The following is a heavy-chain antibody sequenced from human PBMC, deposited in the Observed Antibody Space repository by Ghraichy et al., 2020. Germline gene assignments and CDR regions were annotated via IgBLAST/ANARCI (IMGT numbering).Heavy chain of an antibody. J-gene: IGHJ2*01. V-gene: IGHV4-59*01. CDR1: GGSISSYY. Sequence: SETLSLTCTVSGGSISSYYWSWIRQPPGKGLEWIGYIYYSGSTNYNPSLKSRVTISVDTSKNQFSLKLSSVTAADTAVYYCARFGVSHVVFDLWGRGTLVTVSS. CDR2: IYYSGST. CDR3: ARFGVSHVVFDL. D-gene: IGHD3-3*01.